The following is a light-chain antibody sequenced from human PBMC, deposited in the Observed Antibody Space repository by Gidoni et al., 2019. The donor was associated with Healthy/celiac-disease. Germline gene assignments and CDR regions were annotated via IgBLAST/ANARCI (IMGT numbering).Light chain of an antibody. CDR1: QDISNY. CDR2: DAS. J-gene: IGKJ3*01. V-gene: IGKV1-33*01. Sequence: DIQMTQSPFSLSASVGDRVTITCQASQDISNYLNWYQQKPGKAPKLLIYDASNLETGVPSRFSGSGSGTDFTFAISNLQPEDIATYYCQQYDNLIFTFXPXTKVDIK. CDR3: QQYDNLIFT.